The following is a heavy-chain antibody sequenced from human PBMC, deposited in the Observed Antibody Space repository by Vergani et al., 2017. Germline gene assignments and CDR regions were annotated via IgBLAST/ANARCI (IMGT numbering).Heavy chain of an antibody. D-gene: IGHD3-9*01. Sequence: QLQLQESGPGLVKPSETLSLTCTVSGGSISSSSYYWGWIRQPPGKGLEWIGSIYYSGSTYYNPSLKSRVTISVDTSKNQFSLKLSSVTAADTAVYYCARDPVLRYFDWLREFGGMDVWGQGTTVTVSS. CDR2: IYYSGST. CDR3: ARDPVLRYFDWLREFGGMDV. V-gene: IGHV4-39*02. CDR1: GGSISSSSYY. J-gene: IGHJ6*02.